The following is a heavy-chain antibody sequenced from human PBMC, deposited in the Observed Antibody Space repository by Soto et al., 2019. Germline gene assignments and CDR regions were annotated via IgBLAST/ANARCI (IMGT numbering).Heavy chain of an antibody. D-gene: IGHD3-16*02. CDR1: GGSISSSSYY. J-gene: IGHJ4*02. CDR3: ATTINLGELSFMFDY. V-gene: IGHV4-39*01. CDR2: IYYSGST. Sequence: QLQLQESGPGLVKPSETLSLTCTVSGGSISSSSYYWGWIRQPPGKGLEWIGSIYYSGSTYYNPSLKSRVTISVDTSKNQFSLKLCSVTAADTAVYYCATTINLGELSFMFDYWGQGTLVTVSS.